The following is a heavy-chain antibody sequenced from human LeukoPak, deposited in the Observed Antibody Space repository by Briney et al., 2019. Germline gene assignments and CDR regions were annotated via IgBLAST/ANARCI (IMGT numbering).Heavy chain of an antibody. CDR1: GGSISSSNW. D-gene: IGHD5-12*01. CDR2: IFHTGNT. V-gene: IGHV4/OR15-8*02. Sequence: SETLSLTCGLSGGSISSSNWWSWVRQTPGEGLEWIGEIFHTGNTNYNPSLKSRVTILMDKSRNNFSLKLSSVTAADTAVYYCVRDGSPWGQGTLVTVSS. J-gene: IGHJ5*02. CDR3: VRDGSP.